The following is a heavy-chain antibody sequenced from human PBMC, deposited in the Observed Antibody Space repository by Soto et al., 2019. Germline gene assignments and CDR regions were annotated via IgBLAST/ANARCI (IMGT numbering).Heavy chain of an antibody. V-gene: IGHV4-34*01. Sequence: KPSETLSLTCAVYGGSFSGYYWSWIRQPPGKGLEWIGEINHSGSTNYNPSLKSRVTISVDTSKNQFSLKLSSVTAADTAVYYCARVFLEWFTRDYYYYGMDVWGQGTTVTVSS. CDR3: ARVFLEWFTRDYYYYGMDV. CDR2: INHSGST. CDR1: GGSFSGYY. D-gene: IGHD3-3*01. J-gene: IGHJ6*02.